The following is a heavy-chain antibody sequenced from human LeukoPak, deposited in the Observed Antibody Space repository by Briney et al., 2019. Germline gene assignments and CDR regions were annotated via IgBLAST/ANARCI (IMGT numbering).Heavy chain of an antibody. J-gene: IGHJ4*02. CDR1: GGSISSYY. CDR3: ARGSYHDGSGSYFPFDY. V-gene: IGHV4-4*07. CDR2: IYTSGNT. Sequence: SETLSLTCTVSGGSISSYYWSWIRQPAGKGLEWIGRIYTSGNTNYNPSLKSRVTISVDTPKNQFSLKLSSVTAADTAVYYCARGSYHDGSGSYFPFDYWGQGTLVTASS. D-gene: IGHD3-10*01.